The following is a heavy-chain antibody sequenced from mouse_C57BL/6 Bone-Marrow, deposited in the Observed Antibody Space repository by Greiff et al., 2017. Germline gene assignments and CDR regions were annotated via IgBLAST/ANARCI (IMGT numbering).Heavy chain of an antibody. CDR1: GFNIKDDY. CDR3: SSFDGNYFDF. V-gene: IGHV14-4*01. D-gene: IGHD2-3*01. J-gene: IGHJ2*01. Sequence: VQLQQSGAELVRPGASVKLSCTASGFNIKDDYIHWVNQRPEQGLEWIGWIDPEIGDTEYASKFPGKATITSDTSSNTASLQLSSLTSEDTAVYYCSSFDGNYFDFWGQGTPLTVAS. CDR2: IDPEIGDT.